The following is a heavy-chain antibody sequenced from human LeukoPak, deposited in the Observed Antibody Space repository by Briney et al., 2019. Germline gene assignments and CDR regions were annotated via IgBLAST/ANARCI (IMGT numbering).Heavy chain of an antibody. V-gene: IGHV1-69*13. CDR1: GGTFSSYA. D-gene: IGHD3-9*01. J-gene: IGHJ4*02. CDR3: AREGHDILTGYFDY. CDR2: IIPIFGTA. Sequence: SVKVSCKASGGTFSSYAISWVRQAPGQGLEWMGGIIPIFGTANYAQKFQGRVTITADESTSTAYMELSSLRSEDTAVYYCAREGHDILTGYFDYWGQGTLVTVSS.